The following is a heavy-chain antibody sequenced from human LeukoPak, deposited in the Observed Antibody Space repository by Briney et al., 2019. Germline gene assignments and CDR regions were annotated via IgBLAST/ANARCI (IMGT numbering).Heavy chain of an antibody. CDR3: AGKNEYSYGSVLDY. J-gene: IGHJ4*02. D-gene: IGHD5-18*01. CDR2: ISSGSSYI. V-gene: IGHV3-21*01. Sequence: PGGSLRLSCAASGFTFSSYSMNWVRQPPGKGLEWVSSISSGSSYIYSADLVKGRFTISRDNAKNSLYLQMNSLRVEDTAVYYCAGKNEYSYGSVLDYWGQGTLVTVSS. CDR1: GFTFSSYS.